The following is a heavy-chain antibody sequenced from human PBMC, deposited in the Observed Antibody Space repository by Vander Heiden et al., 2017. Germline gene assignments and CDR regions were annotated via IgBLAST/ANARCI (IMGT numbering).Heavy chain of an antibody. Sequence: EVQLVESGGGLVKPGGSLRLSCAASGFTFSNAWMNWVRQAPGKGLEWVGRIKSKTDGGTTDYAAPVKGRFTISRDDSKNTLYLQMNSLKTEDTAVYYCTTVTYYYDSSGYYFPFDYWGQGTLVTVSS. CDR1: GFTFSNAW. CDR2: IKSKTDGGTT. CDR3: TTVTYYYDSSGYYFPFDY. V-gene: IGHV3-15*07. J-gene: IGHJ4*02. D-gene: IGHD3-22*01.